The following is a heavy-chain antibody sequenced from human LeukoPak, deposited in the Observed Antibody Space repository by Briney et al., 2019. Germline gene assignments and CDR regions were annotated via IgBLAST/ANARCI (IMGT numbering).Heavy chain of an antibody. J-gene: IGHJ4*02. Sequence: PGGSLTLSCAASGFSFSTYSMNWVRQAPGKGLEWVSYIVGSSSNIYYADSVKGRFTISRDNTKTSLYLQMDSRRAEDTAVYYCATDSPETAAFDYWGQGTLITVSS. CDR3: ATDSPETAAFDY. CDR2: IVGSSSNI. V-gene: IGHV3-48*04. D-gene: IGHD1-1*01. CDR1: GFSFSTYS.